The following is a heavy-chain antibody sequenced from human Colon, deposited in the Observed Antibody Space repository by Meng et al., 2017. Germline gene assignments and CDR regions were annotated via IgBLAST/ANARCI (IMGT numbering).Heavy chain of an antibody. D-gene: IGHD3-22*01. J-gene: IGHJ4*02. V-gene: IGHV4-4*02. CDR3: ASSDYYRSDY. CDR1: GGFISWRHW. CDR2: TSHSGRT. Sequence: QVHVEEVGSGVVKRSDTLSLTCAVCGGFISWRHWWSWLRQRTGKGLVWIGETSHSGRTNYSSFLKRRVTISLDKSKNQLSLKLNSVTAADTAVYYCASSDYYRSDYWGQGTLVTVSS.